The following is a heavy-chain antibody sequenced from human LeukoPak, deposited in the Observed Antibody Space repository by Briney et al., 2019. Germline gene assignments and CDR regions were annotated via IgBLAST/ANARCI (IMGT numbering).Heavy chain of an antibody. V-gene: IGHV4-61*08. D-gene: IGHD6-25*01. CDR2: IYYSGST. J-gene: IGHJ3*02. CDR1: SGSITSGGKS. Sequence: SETLSLTCTVSSGSITSGGKSWSWIRQPPGKGLEWIGYIYYSGSTNYNPSLKSRVNISVDTSKKQFSLKLSSVTAADTAVYYCARWYGGYAYDFDIWGQGTMVTVSS. CDR3: ARWYGGYAYDFDI.